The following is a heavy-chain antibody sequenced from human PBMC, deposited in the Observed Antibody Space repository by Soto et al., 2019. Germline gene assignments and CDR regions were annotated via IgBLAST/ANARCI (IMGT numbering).Heavy chain of an antibody. J-gene: IGHJ4*02. CDR3: ARGAVVGATFDY. V-gene: IGHV3-21*01. Sequence: PGGSLRLSCAVSGFTFSSYSMSWVRQAPGKGLEGVSSISSSSSYIYYADSVKGRFTISRDNAKNSLYLQMNSLRAEDTAVYYWARGAVVGATFDYWGQGTLVTVSS. D-gene: IGHD1-26*01. CDR1: GFTFSSYS. CDR2: ISSSSSYI.